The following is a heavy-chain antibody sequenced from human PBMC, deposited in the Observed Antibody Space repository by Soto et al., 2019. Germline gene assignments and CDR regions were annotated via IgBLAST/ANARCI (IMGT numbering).Heavy chain of an antibody. D-gene: IGHD4-17*01. Sequence: GGSLRLSCAASGFTFSSYGMHWVRQAPGKGLEWVAVIWYDGSNKYYADSVKGRFTISRDNSKNTLYLQMNSLRAEDTAVYYCARDPYGDPNYYFDYWGQGTLVTVSS. CDR3: ARDPYGDPNYYFDY. J-gene: IGHJ4*02. CDR1: GFTFSSYG. V-gene: IGHV3-33*01. CDR2: IWYDGSNK.